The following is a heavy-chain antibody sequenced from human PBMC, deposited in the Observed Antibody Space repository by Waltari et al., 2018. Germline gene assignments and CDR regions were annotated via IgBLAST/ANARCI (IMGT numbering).Heavy chain of an antibody. CDR3: ASGIFGGNWFDP. V-gene: IGHV3-21*01. D-gene: IGHD3-3*01. CDR1: GFTFSSYS. CDR2: SSGRSSYI. J-gene: IGHJ5*02. Sequence: EVQLVESGGGLVKPGGSLRLYCAASGFTFSSYSMNWVRKAPGDVQGVVSASSGRSSYIYYADSVKGRFTISGDNAKNSLCLQMNSLRAEDTAVYYCASGIFGGNWFDPWGQGTLVTVSS.